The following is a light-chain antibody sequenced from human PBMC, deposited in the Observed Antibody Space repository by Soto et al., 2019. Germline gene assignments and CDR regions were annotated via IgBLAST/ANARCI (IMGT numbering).Light chain of an antibody. CDR2: GAS. Sequence: EIVLTQSPGTLSLSPGERATLSCRASQSVSSNYLAWYQQKSGQAPRLLIYGASSRATGIPDRFSGSGSGTDFTLTISRLEPEELGVYYCQQYGGPPRTFGQGTKVEIK. V-gene: IGKV3-20*01. CDR3: QQYGGPPRT. CDR1: QSVSSNY. J-gene: IGKJ1*01.